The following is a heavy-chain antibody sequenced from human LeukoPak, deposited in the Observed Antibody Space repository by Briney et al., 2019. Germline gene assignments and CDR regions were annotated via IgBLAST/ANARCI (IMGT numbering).Heavy chain of an antibody. J-gene: IGHJ4*02. CDR2: IKQDGSEK. Sequence: QSGGSLRLSCAASGFTFSSYWMSWVRQAPGKGLEWVANIKQDGSEKYYVDSVKGRFTISRDNAKNSLFLQMSSLRAEDTAVYFCSGDPGDYWGQGTLVTVSS. CDR1: GFTFSSYW. V-gene: IGHV3-7*04. D-gene: IGHD7-27*01. CDR3: SGDPGDY.